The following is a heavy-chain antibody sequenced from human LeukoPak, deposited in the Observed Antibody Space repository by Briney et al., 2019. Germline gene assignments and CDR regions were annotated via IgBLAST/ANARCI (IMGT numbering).Heavy chain of an antibody. CDR3: ARDEVVCSGGSCYPTPGVDY. V-gene: IGHV1-69*13. Sequence: VKVSCKASGGTFSSYAISWVRQAPGQGLEWMGGIIPIFGTANYAQKFQGRVTITADESTSTAYMELSSLRSEDTAVYYRARDEVVCSGGSCYPTPGVDYWGQGTLVTVSS. CDR1: GGTFSSYA. J-gene: IGHJ4*02. D-gene: IGHD2-15*01. CDR2: IIPIFGTA.